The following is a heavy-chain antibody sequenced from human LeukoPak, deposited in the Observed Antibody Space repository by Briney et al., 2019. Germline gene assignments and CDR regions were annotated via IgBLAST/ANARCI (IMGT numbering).Heavy chain of an antibody. CDR3: AKVPAALRLPDY. CDR2: IYYSGTT. Sequence: SQTLSLTCTVSGGSISSGDYYWGWIRQPPGKGLEWIGTIYYSGTTYYNPSLESRVTISVDTSKNQFSLKLSSVTAADTAVYYCAKVPAALRLPDYWGQGTLVTVSS. D-gene: IGHD2-2*01. V-gene: IGHV4-39*07. CDR1: GGSISSGDYY. J-gene: IGHJ4*02.